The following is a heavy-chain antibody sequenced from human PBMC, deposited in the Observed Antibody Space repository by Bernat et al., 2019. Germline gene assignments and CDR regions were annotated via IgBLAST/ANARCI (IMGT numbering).Heavy chain of an antibody. CDR2: INPNSGGT. V-gene: IGHV1-2*04. J-gene: IGHJ4*02. Sequence: QVQLVQSGAEVKKPGASVKVSCKASGYTFTGYYMHWVRQAPGQGLEWMGWINPNSGGTNYAQKFKGWVTMTRKTSISQAYMELSRLGSDDTAVYYCASGAAGGGGYYFDYWGQGTLVTVSS. CDR1: GYTFTGYY. CDR3: ASGAAGGGGYYFDY. D-gene: IGHD6-13*01.